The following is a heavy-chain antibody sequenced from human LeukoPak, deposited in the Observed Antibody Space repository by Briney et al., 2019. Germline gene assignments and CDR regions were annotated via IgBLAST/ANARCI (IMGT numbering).Heavy chain of an antibody. CDR2: VSPYIGNT. Sequence: ASVKVSCKASGYTFTKYDIHWVRQAPGQGLEWMGWVSPYIGNTYYSQKLQGRVTMTTDTSTTTAYMELRSLRSDDTGVYYCARFTPRLSREKFDYWGQGTLVTVSS. J-gene: IGHJ4*02. D-gene: IGHD3-3*02. CDR3: ARFTPRLSREKFDY. V-gene: IGHV1-18*01. CDR1: GYTFTKYD.